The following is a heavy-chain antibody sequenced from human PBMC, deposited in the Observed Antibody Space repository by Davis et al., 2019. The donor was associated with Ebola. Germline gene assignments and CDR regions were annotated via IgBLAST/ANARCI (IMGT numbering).Heavy chain of an antibody. J-gene: IGHJ4*02. V-gene: IGHV3-64D*06. CDR2: IRNDGTNT. D-gene: IGHD3-10*01. CDR1: GFTFRDYG. CDR3: VKDVVRGSLIGRLDY. Sequence: GESLKISCSVSGFTFRDYGMHWVRQAPGKGLEYVSGIRNDGTNTYYADSVKGRFTVSRDNSKNTLYLQVNSLRTEDTAVYYCVKDVVRGSLIGRLDYWGQGTLVTVSS.